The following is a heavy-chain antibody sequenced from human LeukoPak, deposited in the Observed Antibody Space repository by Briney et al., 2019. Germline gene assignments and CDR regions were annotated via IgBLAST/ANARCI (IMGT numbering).Heavy chain of an antibody. D-gene: IGHD6-13*01. CDR1: GGSISSSSYY. CDR3: ARAAGDSSSWYVGWVDY. J-gene: IGHJ4*02. Sequence: SETLSLTCTVSGGSISSSSYYWGWIRQPPGKGLEWIGRIYTSGSTNYNPSLKSRVTISVDTSKNQFSLKLSSVTAADTAVYYCARAAGDSSSWYVGWVDYWGQGTLVTVSS. V-gene: IGHV4-61*02. CDR2: IYTSGST.